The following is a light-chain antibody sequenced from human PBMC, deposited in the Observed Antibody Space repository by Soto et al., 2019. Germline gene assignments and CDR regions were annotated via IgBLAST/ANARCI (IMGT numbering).Light chain of an antibody. CDR3: CSYAGSSTRWV. Sequence: QSALTQPASVSGSPGQSITISCTGTSSDVGSYNLVSLYHQHPGKAPKLMIYKVSKRPSGVSNRFSGSKSGNTASLTISGLQAEDEADYYCCSYAGSSTRWVFGGGTKLTVL. CDR2: KVS. J-gene: IGLJ3*02. V-gene: IGLV2-23*02. CDR1: SSDVGSYNL.